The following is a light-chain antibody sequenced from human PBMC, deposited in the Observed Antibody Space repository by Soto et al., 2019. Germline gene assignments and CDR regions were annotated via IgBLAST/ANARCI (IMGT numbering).Light chain of an antibody. CDR3: ETWDSNSRV. J-gene: IGLJ7*01. Sequence: QLVLTQSSSASASLGSSVKLTCTLNSGHSSYIIAWHQQQPGKAPRYLMKLEGSGSYNKGSGVPDRFSGSSSGADRYLTISNLQSEDEADYYCETWDSNSRVVGGGTQLTVL. CDR2: LEGSGSY. V-gene: IGLV4-60*03. CDR1: SGHSSYI.